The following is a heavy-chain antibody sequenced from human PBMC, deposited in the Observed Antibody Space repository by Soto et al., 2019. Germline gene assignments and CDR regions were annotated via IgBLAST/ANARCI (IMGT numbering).Heavy chain of an antibody. J-gene: IGHJ5*02. Sequence: SVKVSCKASGYTFTKYYIHWVRQAPGQGLQWLGIINPSGGATTYAQKFQGRVTMTRDTSTSTVFLELRSLRSEDTAIFYCATSRGLYDYGSTWGQGTLVTVSS. CDR3: ATSRGLYDYGST. D-gene: IGHD4-17*01. CDR2: INPSGGAT. V-gene: IGHV1-46*01. CDR1: GYTFTKYY.